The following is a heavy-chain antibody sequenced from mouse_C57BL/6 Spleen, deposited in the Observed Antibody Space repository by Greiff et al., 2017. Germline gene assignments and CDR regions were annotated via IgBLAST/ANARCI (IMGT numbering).Heavy chain of an antibody. D-gene: IGHD2-4*01. CDR1: GYTFTGYW. Sequence: VKLQESGAELMKPGASVKLSCKATGYTFTGYWIEWVKQRPGHGLEWIGEMLPGSGSTNYNEKFKGKAAFTADTSSNTAYMQLSSLTTEDSAIYYCAILRPEVYYYAMDYWGQGTSVTVSS. J-gene: IGHJ4*01. V-gene: IGHV1-9*01. CDR2: MLPGSGST. CDR3: AILRPEVYYYAMDY.